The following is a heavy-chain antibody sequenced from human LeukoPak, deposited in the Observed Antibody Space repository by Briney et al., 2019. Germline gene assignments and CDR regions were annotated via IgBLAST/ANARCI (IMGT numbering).Heavy chain of an antibody. CDR1: GGSIANYY. D-gene: IGHD2-21*02. J-gene: IGHJ4*02. CDR3: ARQTLAYCGGDCYSFDY. CDR2: IYYVGST. V-gene: IGHV4-59*08. Sequence: SETLSLTCSVSGGSIANYYWSWIRQPPGKGLEWIGYIYYVGSTNYNPSLKSRVTISVDTSKNQFSLKLSSVTAADTAVYYCARQTLAYCGGDCYSFDYWGQGTLVTVSS.